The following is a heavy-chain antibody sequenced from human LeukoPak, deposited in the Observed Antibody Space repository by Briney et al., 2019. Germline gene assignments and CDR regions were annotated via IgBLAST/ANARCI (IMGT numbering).Heavy chain of an antibody. Sequence: SETLSLTCTVSGYSISSGYYWGWIRQPPVKGLEWIGSIYHSGSTYYNPSLKSRVTISVDTYKNQFSLKLSSVTAADTAVYYCVGNYGFGSSRAFDIWGQGTMVTVSS. V-gene: IGHV4-38-2*02. CDR2: IYHSGST. CDR3: VGNYGFGSSRAFDI. D-gene: IGHD4-11*01. CDR1: GYSISSGYY. J-gene: IGHJ3*02.